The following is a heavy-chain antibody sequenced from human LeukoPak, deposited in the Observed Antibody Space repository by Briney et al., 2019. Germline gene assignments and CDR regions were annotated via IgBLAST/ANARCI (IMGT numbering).Heavy chain of an antibody. CDR3: ASCGYSYGRRARYFDL. V-gene: IGHV1-69*13. J-gene: IGHJ2*01. D-gene: IGHD5-12*01. CDR2: IIPIFGPT. CDR1: GGTFNSYA. Sequence: GASVKVSCKASGGTFNSYAISYVRQAPGQGLEWMGAIIPIFGPTNYAQKLQGRVTITADESTSTAYMELDSLRSEDTAVYYCASCGYSYGRRARYFDLWGRGTLVTVSS.